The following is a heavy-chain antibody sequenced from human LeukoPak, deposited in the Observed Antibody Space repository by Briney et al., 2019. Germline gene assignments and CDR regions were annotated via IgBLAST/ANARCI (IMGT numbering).Heavy chain of an antibody. CDR1: GFTFSSYG. D-gene: IGHD2-2*01. Sequence: PGGSLRLSCAASGFTFSSYGMHWVRQAPGKGLEWVAVISYDGSNKYYADSVKGRFTISRDNSKNTLYLQMNSLRAEDTAVYYCAPLSHCSSTSCSDYWGQGTLVTVSS. J-gene: IGHJ4*02. CDR2: ISYDGSNK. CDR3: APLSHCSSTSCSDY. V-gene: IGHV3-30*03.